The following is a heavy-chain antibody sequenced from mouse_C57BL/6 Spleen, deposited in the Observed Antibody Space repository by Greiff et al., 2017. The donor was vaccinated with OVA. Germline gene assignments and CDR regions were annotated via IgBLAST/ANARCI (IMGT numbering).Heavy chain of an antibody. D-gene: IGHD1-1*01. CDR2: FHPYNDDT. CDR3: ALAYYGYAMDY. J-gene: IGHJ4*01. CDR1: GYTFTTYP. Sequence: VKLMESGAELVKPGASVKMSCKASGYTFTTYPIEWMKQNHGKSLEWIGNFHPYNDDTKYNEKFKGKATLTVEKSSSTVYLELSRLTSDDAAVDYCALAYYGYAMDYWGQGTSVTVSS. V-gene: IGHV1-47*01.